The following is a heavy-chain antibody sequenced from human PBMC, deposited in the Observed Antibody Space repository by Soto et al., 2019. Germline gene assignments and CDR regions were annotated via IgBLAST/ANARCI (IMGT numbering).Heavy chain of an antibody. V-gene: IGHV1-18*04. CDR1: GYTFTSYG. J-gene: IGHJ3*02. D-gene: IGHD2-2*01. CDR2: ISAYNGNT. CDR3: ARDRRQYCSSTSCYGDAFYI. Sequence: QVQLVQSGAEVKKPGASVKVSCKASGYTFTSYGISWVRQAPGQGLEWMGWISAYNGNTNYAQKLQGRVTMTTDTATSKAYMELRSLRSDDTAVYYCARDRRQYCSSTSCYGDAFYIWGQGTMVTVSS.